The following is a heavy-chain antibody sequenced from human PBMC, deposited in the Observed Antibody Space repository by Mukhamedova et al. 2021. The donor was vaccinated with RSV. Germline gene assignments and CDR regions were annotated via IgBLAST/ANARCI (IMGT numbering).Heavy chain of an antibody. V-gene: IGHV3-30*18. J-gene: IGHJ4*02. D-gene: IGHD1-26*01. Sequence: WDGSNKYYADSVKGRFTRYRDNSKKTMDKQMNSLRAEDTAGYYCAKTLSGSYGFDYWGQGTLVTVSS. CDR2: WDGSNK. CDR3: AKTLSGSYGFDY.